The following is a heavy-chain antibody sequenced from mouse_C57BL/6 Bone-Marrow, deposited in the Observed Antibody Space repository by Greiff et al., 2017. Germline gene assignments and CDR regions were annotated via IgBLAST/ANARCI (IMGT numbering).Heavy chain of an antibody. Sequence: QVQLKESGPGLVQPSQSLSITCTVSGFSFTSYGVHWVRQSPGKGLEWLGVIWRGGSTDYNAAFMSRLSITKDNSKSQVFFKMNSLQADDTAIYYCAKKGGSSHGGYFDVWGTGTTVTVSS. D-gene: IGHD1-1*01. J-gene: IGHJ1*03. CDR3: AKKGGSSHGGYFDV. CDR2: IWRGGST. CDR1: GFSFTSYG. V-gene: IGHV2-5*01.